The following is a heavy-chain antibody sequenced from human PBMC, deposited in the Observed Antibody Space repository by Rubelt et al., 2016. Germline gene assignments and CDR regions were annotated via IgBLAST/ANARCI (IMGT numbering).Heavy chain of an antibody. Sequence: QVQLVQSGAEVKKPGSSVKVSCKASGGTFSSYAISWVRQAPGQGLEWMVGIIPILGTANYAQKFQGRVPITADKPTRTAYMELRRLRSEEPAVYYCASPPYDILTGYDYYYGMDVWGQGTTVTVSS. CDR3: ASPPYDILTGYDYYYGMDV. D-gene: IGHD3-9*01. J-gene: IGHJ6*02. CDR2: IIPILGTA. V-gene: IGHV1-69*06. CDR1: GGTFSSYA.